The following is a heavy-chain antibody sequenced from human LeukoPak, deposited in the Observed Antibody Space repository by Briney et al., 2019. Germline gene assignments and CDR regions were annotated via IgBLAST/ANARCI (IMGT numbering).Heavy chain of an antibody. V-gene: IGHV3-33*08. J-gene: IGHJ4*02. CDR2: IWSDSTNK. Sequence: GGSLRLSCAASGFPFSRYWMTWVRQAPGKGLEWVAVIWSDSTNKYYADSVRGRFTISRDNSKNTLYLQMSSLRAEDTAMYYCARDRLTTVTTFHFDYWGQGTLVTVSS. D-gene: IGHD4-17*01. CDR3: ARDRLTTVTTFHFDY. CDR1: GFPFSRYW.